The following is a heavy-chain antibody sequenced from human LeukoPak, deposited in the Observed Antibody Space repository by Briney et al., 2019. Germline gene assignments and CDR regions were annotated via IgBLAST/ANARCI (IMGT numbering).Heavy chain of an antibody. CDR2: MNPDSGST. V-gene: IGHV1-8*01. CDR1: GYTFTNYD. D-gene: IGHD4-17*01. J-gene: IGHJ3*02. Sequence: ASVKVSCKASGYTFTNYDINWLRQATGQGLEWMGWMNPDSGSTGYALKFQGRVTMTRNSSISTAYMELSSLRSEDTAVYYCAREKGYGDIPADAFDIWGQGTMVTVSS. CDR3: AREKGYGDIPADAFDI.